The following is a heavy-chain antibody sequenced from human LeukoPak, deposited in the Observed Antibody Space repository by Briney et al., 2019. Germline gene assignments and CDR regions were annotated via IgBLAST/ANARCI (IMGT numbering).Heavy chain of an antibody. D-gene: IGHD3-10*01. CDR1: GDSISSYY. CDR2: IYYSGHT. V-gene: IGHV4-59*01. J-gene: IGHJ3*02. CDR3: ARYVSGSFFAFDI. Sequence: KPSETLSLTCSVSGDSISSYYWSWIRQPPGKGLEWIGYIYYSGHTNYNPSLKSRVTISEDTSKNQFSLKLSSVNDADTAVYYCARYVSGSFFAFDIWGQGTMVTVSS.